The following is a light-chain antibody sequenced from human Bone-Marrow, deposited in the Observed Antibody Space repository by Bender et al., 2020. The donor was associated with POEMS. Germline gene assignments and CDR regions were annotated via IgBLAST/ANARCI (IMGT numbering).Light chain of an antibody. V-gene: IGLV2-14*01. CDR1: SSDVGGYNY. J-gene: IGLJ1*01. CDR2: DVS. CDR3: SSYTTSSTRV. Sequence: QSALTQPASVSGSPGQSITISCTGTSSDVGGYNYVSWYQQHPGKAPKVMIYDVSSRPSGVSDRFSGSKSGNTASLTISGLQAEDEADYYCSSYTTSSTRVFGTGTKVTVL.